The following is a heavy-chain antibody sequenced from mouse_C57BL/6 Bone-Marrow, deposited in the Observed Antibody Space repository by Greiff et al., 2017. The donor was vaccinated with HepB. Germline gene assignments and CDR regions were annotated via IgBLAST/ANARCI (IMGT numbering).Heavy chain of an antibody. CDR3: ASGGLRSWYYFDY. D-gene: IGHD2-2*01. CDR2: IYPRDGST. Sequence: QVQLKESGPELVKPGASVKLSCKASGYTFTSYDINWVKQRPGQGLEWIGWIYPRDGSTKYNEKFKGKATLTVDTSSSTAYMELHSLTSEDSAVYFCASGGLRSWYYFDYWGQGTTLTVSS. V-gene: IGHV1-85*01. CDR1: GYTFTSYD. J-gene: IGHJ2*01.